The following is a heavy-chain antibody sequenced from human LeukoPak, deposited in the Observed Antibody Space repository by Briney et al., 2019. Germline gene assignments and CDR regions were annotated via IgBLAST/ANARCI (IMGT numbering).Heavy chain of an antibody. J-gene: IGHJ2*01. CDR2: MSYDGSND. D-gene: IGHD3-16*01. Sequence: GGSLRLSCAASGFTFSSFAMHWVRQAPGKGLEWLAVMSYDGSNDYYAGSLKGRLSMSRDNSRNTLSLQIKSLRPDDTAVYYCARDAGGAFYWYFDLWGRGTLVTVSS. CDR3: ARDAGGAFYWYFDL. V-gene: IGHV3-30-3*01. CDR1: GFTFSSFA.